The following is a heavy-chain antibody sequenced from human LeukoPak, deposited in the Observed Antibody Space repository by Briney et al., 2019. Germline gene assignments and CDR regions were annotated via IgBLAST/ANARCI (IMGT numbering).Heavy chain of an antibody. D-gene: IGHD2-15*01. CDR1: GFTFSTSA. Sequence: GGSLRLSCAASGFTFSTSAMNWIRQPPGKGLEWVSYISSSSSTIYYADSVKGRFTISRDNAKNSLYLQMNSLRAEDTAVYYCARFSGRNWGQGTLVTVSS. CDR2: ISSSSSTI. CDR3: ARFSGRN. J-gene: IGHJ4*02. V-gene: IGHV3-48*04.